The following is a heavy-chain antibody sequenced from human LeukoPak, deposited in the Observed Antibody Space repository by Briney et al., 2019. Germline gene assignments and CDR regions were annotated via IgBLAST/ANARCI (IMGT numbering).Heavy chain of an antibody. V-gene: IGHV3-72*01. Sequence: GGSLRLSCAASGFTFSDYILDWVRQAPGKGLEWVGRIRRGANGYTTEYAASVKGRLTISRDDSKNSLYLHMNSLKTEDTAVYHCSRDGGEGGNSAFDIWGQGTMVTVSS. CDR1: GFTFSDYI. D-gene: IGHD3-16*01. J-gene: IGHJ3*02. CDR3: SRDGGEGGNSAFDI. CDR2: IRRGANGYTT.